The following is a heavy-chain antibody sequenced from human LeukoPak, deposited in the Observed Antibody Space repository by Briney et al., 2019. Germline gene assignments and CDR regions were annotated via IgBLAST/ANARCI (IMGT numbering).Heavy chain of an antibody. V-gene: IGHV1-2*02. J-gene: IGHJ4*02. CDR1: GGTFSSYS. CDR3: ARVQLSGSYHAAFDY. CDR2: INPNSGGT. D-gene: IGHD1-26*01. Sequence: PGASVKVSCKASGGTFSSYSISWVRQAPGQGLEWMGWINPNSGGTNYAQKFQGRVTMTRDTSISTAYMELSRLRSDDTAVYYCARVQLSGSYHAAFDYWGQGTLVTVSS.